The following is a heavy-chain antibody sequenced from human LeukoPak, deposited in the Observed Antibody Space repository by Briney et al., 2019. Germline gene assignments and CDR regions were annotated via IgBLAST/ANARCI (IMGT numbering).Heavy chain of an antibody. Sequence: SVKVSCKASGGTFSSYAISWVRQAPGQGLEWMGGIIPIFGTANYAQKFQGRVTITADEPTSTAYMELSSLRSEDTAVYYCARDLFPRYDSSGYYSGSDAFDIWGQGTMVTVSS. V-gene: IGHV1-69*13. D-gene: IGHD3-22*01. J-gene: IGHJ3*02. CDR2: IIPIFGTA. CDR3: ARDLFPRYDSSGYYSGSDAFDI. CDR1: GGTFSSYA.